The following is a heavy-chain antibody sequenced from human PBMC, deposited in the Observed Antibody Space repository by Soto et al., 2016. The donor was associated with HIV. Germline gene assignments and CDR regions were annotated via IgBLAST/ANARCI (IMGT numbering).Heavy chain of an antibody. CDR1: GFTFSNYA. Sequence: EVYLLESGGGLLHPGESLRLSCAASGFTFSNYAMHWVRHTPGKGLEWVSTIDGPTFNTHYADSVQGRFTISRDNSKDMLYPQMNNLRAEDTAVYYCTTWLLAHFDYWGQGTRVTVSS. CDR3: TTWLLAHFDY. V-gene: IGHV3-23*01. D-gene: IGHD2-21*01. J-gene: IGHJ4*02. CDR2: IDGPTFNT.